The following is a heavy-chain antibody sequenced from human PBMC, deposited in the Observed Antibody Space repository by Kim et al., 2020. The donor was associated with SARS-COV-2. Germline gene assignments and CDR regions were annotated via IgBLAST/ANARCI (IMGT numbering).Heavy chain of an antibody. J-gene: IGHJ4*02. V-gene: IGHV3-53*01. CDR2: IYSGGST. Sequence: GGSLRLSCAASGFTVSSNYMSWVRQAPGKGLEWVSVIYSGGSTYYADSVKGRFTISRDNSKNTLYLQMNSLRAEDTAVYYCAREARYFYGGTPEWGQGTLVTVSS. CDR3: AREARYFYGGTPE. CDR1: GFTVSSNY. D-gene: IGHD4-17*01.